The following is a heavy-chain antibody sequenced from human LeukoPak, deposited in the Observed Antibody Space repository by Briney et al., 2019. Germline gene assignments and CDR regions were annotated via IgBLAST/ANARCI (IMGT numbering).Heavy chain of an antibody. V-gene: IGHV4-34*09. CDR1: GGSFSGYY. D-gene: IGHD6-19*01. CDR3: ASESSSGQVDY. Sequence: SSETLSLTCAVYGGSFSGYYWSWIRQPPGKGLEWIGEINHSGSTYYNPSLKSRVTISVDTSKNQFSLKLSSVTAADTAVYYCASESSSGQVDYWGQGTLVTVSS. J-gene: IGHJ4*02. CDR2: INHSGST.